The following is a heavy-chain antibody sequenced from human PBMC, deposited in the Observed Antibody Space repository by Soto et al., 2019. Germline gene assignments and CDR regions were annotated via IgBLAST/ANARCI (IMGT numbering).Heavy chain of an antibody. D-gene: IGHD6-19*01. Sequence: SEPLSFTCAVSGGSFSSSNWWSWVRQPPGKGLEWIGVIYHSRSPNYNPPLKSRVTIPVAKSKNQLSLKLTSVTAAATAVYYCARDRSVSVPYFDYWGQGTLVTVSS. CDR2: IYHSRSP. CDR3: ARDRSVSVPYFDY. CDR1: GGSFSSSNW. V-gene: IGHV4-4*02. J-gene: IGHJ4*02.